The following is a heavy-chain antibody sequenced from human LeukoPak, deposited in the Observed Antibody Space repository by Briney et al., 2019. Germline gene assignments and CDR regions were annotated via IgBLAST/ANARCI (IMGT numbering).Heavy chain of an antibody. Sequence: PGGSPRLSCAASGFTFSSYSMNWVRQAPGKGLEWVSYISSSSSTIYYADSVKGRFTISRDNAKNSLYLQMNSLRAEDTAVYYCARGDYFDYWGQGTLVTVSS. CDR3: ARGDYFDY. CDR1: GFTFSSYS. CDR2: ISSSSSTI. D-gene: IGHD3-16*01. J-gene: IGHJ4*02. V-gene: IGHV3-48*01.